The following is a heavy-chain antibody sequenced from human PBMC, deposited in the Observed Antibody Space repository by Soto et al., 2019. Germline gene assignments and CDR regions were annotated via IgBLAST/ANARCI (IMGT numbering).Heavy chain of an antibody. D-gene: IGHD1-26*01. Sequence: GGSLRLSCAASGFTFSSFGMSWVRQAPGKGLEWVSSISYSGGNTYYAESVKGQFTISRDNSKNTLYLQMNSIKAEDTAVYYCSKSLGATRTFDYWGQGTLVTVSS. CDR2: ISYSGGNT. CDR1: GFTFSSFG. J-gene: IGHJ4*02. V-gene: IGHV3-23*01. CDR3: SKSLGATRTFDY.